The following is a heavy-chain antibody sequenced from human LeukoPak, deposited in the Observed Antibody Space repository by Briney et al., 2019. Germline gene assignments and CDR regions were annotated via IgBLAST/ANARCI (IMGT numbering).Heavy chain of an antibody. CDR1: GYTFTSYG. J-gene: IGHJ4*02. Sequence: ASVKVSCKASGYTFTSYGISWVRQAPGQGLEWMGWISAYNGNTNYAQKLQGRVTMTRDTSISTAYMELSRLTSDDTAVYYCARRVEDSGYNYWGQGTLVTVSS. D-gene: IGHD3-22*01. V-gene: IGHV1-18*01. CDR2: ISAYNGNT. CDR3: ARRVEDSGYNY.